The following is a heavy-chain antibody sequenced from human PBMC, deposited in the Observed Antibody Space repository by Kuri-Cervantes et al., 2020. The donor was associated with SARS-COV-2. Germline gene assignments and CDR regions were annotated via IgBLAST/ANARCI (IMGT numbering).Heavy chain of an antibody. J-gene: IGHJ4*02. V-gene: IGHV1-69*10. Sequence: SFMVSCKASGGTFSSYAISWVRQAPGQGPEWMGGIIPILGIANYAQKFQGRVTITADKSTSTAYMEMSSLRSDDTAVYYCARGGSGIDYWGQGTLVTVSS. D-gene: IGHD1-26*01. CDR1: GGTFSSYA. CDR2: IIPILGIA. CDR3: ARGGSGIDY.